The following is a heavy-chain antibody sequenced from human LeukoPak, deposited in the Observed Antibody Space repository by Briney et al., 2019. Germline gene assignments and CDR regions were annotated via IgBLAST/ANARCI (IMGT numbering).Heavy chain of an antibody. CDR2: IIPIFGTA. V-gene: IGHV1-69*13. D-gene: IGHD3-22*01. CDR1: GGTFSSYA. J-gene: IGHJ4*02. CDR3: AREGYYYDSSGYYPYFDY. Sequence: SVKVSCKASGGTFSSYAISWVRQAPGQGLEWMGGIIPIFGTANYAQKFQGRVTITADESASTAYMELSSLRSEDMAVHYCAREGYYYDSSGYYPYFDYWGQGTLVTVSS.